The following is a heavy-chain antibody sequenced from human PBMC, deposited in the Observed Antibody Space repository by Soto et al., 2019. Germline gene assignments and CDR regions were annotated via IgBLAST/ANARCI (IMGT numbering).Heavy chain of an antibody. CDR2: INGDGSTT. V-gene: IGHV3-74*01. J-gene: IGHJ4*02. Sequence: RWSLRLSCAASGFIFNNYWMHWVRQAPGKGLVWVARINGDGSTTTYVDSVKGRFTISRDNAKNTVYLQMNSLRAEDTAVYYCGRGSGPRGRPYWGQGILVTVSS. CDR1: GFIFNNYW. CDR3: GRGSGPRGRPY. D-gene: IGHD6-25*01.